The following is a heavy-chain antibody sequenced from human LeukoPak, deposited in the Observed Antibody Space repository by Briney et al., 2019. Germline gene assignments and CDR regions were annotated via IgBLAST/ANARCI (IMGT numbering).Heavy chain of an antibody. CDR2: MNPNSGNT. CDR1: GYTFTSYD. D-gene: IGHD3-16*01. J-gene: IGHJ6*03. Sequence: ASVKVSCKASGYTFTSYDINWVRQATGQGLEWMGWMNPNSGNTGYAQKFQGRVTMTRNTSISTAYMELSSLRSEDTAVYYCARFLGGGANYHYYMDVWGKGTTVTVSS. CDR3: ARFLGGGANYHYYMDV. V-gene: IGHV1-8*02.